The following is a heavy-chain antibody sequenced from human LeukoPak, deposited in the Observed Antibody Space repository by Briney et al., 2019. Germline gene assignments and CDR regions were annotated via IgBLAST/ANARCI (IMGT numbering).Heavy chain of an antibody. CDR1: GYTFTGYY. D-gene: IGHD6-6*01. CDR2: INPNSGGT. Sequence: ASVKVSCKASGYTFTGYYMHWVRQAPGQGLEWMGWINPNSGGTNYAQKFPGRVTMTRDTSISTAYMEPSRLRSDDTAVYDCARDIAARNDFDYWGQGTMVTVSS. J-gene: IGHJ4*02. V-gene: IGHV1-2*02. CDR3: ARDIAARNDFDY.